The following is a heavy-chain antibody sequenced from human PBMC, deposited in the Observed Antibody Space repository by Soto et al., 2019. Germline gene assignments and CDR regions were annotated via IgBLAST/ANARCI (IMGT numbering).Heavy chain of an antibody. J-gene: IGHJ4*02. V-gene: IGHV4-31*03. CDR2: IFYSGTT. Sequence: QVQLQESGPGLVKPSQTLSLTGTVSGGYISSGGYFWSWIRQPPGKGVEWIGNIFYSGTTYYNPSLKSRFTISVDTSKTQFSLKLRSVTASDTAVYFCAIGVLYWGQGTLVTVSA. D-gene: IGHD1-1*01. CDR3: AIGVLY. CDR1: GGYISSGGYF.